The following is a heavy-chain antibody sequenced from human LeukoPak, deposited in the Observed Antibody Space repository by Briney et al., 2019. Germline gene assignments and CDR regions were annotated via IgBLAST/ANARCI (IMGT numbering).Heavy chain of an antibody. J-gene: IGHJ4*02. V-gene: IGHV3-7*01. Sequence: PGGSLRLSCAASGFTLSSHWMSWVRQAPGKGLEWVANINQDGSAKYYVDSVKGRFTISRDNARNSMYLQMNSLRAEDTAVYYCARWDIRGTAHPLDYWGQGTLVTVSS. CDR2: INQDGSAK. CDR1: GFTLSSHW. CDR3: ARWDIRGTAHPLDY. D-gene: IGHD5-12*01.